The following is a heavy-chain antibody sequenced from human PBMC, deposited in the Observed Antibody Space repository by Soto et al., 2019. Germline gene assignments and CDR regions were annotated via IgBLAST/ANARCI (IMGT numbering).Heavy chain of an antibody. Sequence: EVQLVESGGGLVQPGGSLRLSCAASGFTFSSYWMHWVRQAPGKGLVWVSRINSDGSSTSYADSVKGRFTISRDNAKNTLYLQMNSLRAEDTAVYYCVRTSLVVAAGTRDDYWGQGTLVTVSS. CDR1: GFTFSSYW. J-gene: IGHJ4*02. CDR2: INSDGSST. CDR3: VRTSLVVAAGTRDDY. D-gene: IGHD2-15*01. V-gene: IGHV3-74*01.